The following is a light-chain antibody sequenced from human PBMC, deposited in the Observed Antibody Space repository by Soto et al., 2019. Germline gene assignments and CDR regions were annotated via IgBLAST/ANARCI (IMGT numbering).Light chain of an antibody. CDR1: QSLAYIDGNTY. J-gene: IGKJ2*01. CDR2: QVS. V-gene: IGKV2-30*01. CDR3: MQGTHWPPYT. Sequence: DVVMTQSPLSLPVTLGQPASISCRSSQSLAYIDGNTYLNWFHQRPGQSPRRLIYQVSNRDSGGPDRFGGSWSGTDFTLKISRVEADDVGVYYCMQGTHWPPYTFGQGTKLEIK.